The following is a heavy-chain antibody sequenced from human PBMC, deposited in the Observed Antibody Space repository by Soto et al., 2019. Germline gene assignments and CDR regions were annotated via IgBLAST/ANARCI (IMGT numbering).Heavy chain of an antibody. Sequence: EVQLLESGGGSVQPGGSLRLSCAASGLTFSTYSMSWVRQAPGKGLEWLSGISGSGYSTYYADSVKGRSTISRDNSRNTLYLQIHTLRAEDTAVYYCAKSYGDTWNQYWCDYWGQGTVVTVSS. CDR2: ISGSGYST. V-gene: IGHV3-23*01. CDR1: GLTFSTYS. J-gene: IGHJ4*02. CDR3: AKSYGDTWNQYWCDY. D-gene: IGHD2-8*02.